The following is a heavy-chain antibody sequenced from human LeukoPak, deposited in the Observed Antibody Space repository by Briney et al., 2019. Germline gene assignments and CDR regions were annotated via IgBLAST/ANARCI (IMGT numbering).Heavy chain of an antibody. Sequence: GGSLRLSCVASGFTFSDYYMSWTRQAPGKGLEWVSYISSSSSYTNYADSVKGRFTISRDNARNSLYLQMNSLRAEDTAVYYCARGKTMGLFDYWGQGTLVTVSS. CDR2: ISSSSSYT. CDR1: GFTFSDYY. D-gene: IGHD4/OR15-4a*01. V-gene: IGHV3-11*05. J-gene: IGHJ4*02. CDR3: ARGKTMGLFDY.